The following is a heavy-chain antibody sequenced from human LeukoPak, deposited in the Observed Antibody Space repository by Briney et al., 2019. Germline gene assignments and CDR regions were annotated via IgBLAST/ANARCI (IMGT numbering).Heavy chain of an antibody. J-gene: IGHJ4*02. Sequence: SETLSLTCTVSGGSISSYYWSWIRQPAGKGLEWIGRIYTSGSTNYNPSLKSRVTTSVDTSKNQFSLKLSSVTAADTAVYYCAAEGITGTSRDYWGQGTLVTVSS. CDR3: AAEGITGTSRDY. CDR2: IYTSGST. V-gene: IGHV4-4*07. CDR1: GGSISSYY. D-gene: IGHD1-7*01.